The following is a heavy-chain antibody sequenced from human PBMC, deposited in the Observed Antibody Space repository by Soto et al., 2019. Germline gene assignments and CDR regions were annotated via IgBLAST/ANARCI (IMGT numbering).Heavy chain of an antibody. D-gene: IGHD3-10*01. CDR1: GGPISSGGYY. CDR3: ARVGGSGSVYYGVDV. CDR2: IYDSGSS. Sequence: SETLSLTCTVSGGPISSGGYYWSWIRQHPGKGLEWIGYIYDSGSSYYNPSLKSRVTISVDTPKNQFSLKLSSVTAADTAVYYCARVGGSGSVYYGVDVWGQGTTVTVSS. J-gene: IGHJ6*02. V-gene: IGHV4-31*03.